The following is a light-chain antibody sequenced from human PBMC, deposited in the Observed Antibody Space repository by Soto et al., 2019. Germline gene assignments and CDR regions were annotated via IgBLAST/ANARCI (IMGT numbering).Light chain of an antibody. J-gene: IGKJ1*01. V-gene: IGKV1-5*03. Sequence: DIEMTQSPSTLSASVGDRVTITFRASQNILSWLAWYQQRPGKVPQLLIYKASTLESGVPSRFSGSGSGTEFTLTITNLQPGDFATYYCQQYFNYTSFGQGTKV. CDR2: KAS. CDR3: QQYFNYTS. CDR1: QNILSW.